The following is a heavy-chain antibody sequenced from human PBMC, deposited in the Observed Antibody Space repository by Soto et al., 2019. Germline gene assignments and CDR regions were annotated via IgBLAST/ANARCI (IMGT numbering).Heavy chain of an antibody. CDR2: INHSGST. Sequence: PSETLSLTCAVYGGSFSGYYWSWIRQPPGKGLEWIGEINHSGSTNYNPSLKSRVTISVDTSKNQFSLKLSSVTAADTAVYYCARGKIAARIYYYYYMDVWGKGTTVTVSS. CDR1: GGSFSGYY. D-gene: IGHD6-6*01. CDR3: ARGKIAARIYYYYYMDV. V-gene: IGHV4-34*01. J-gene: IGHJ6*03.